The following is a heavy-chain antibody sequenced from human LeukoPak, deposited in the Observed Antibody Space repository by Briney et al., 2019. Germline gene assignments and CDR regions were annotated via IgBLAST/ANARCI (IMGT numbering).Heavy chain of an antibody. Sequence: GGSLRLSCAASGFTFSSYWMSWVRQAPGKGLEWVANIKQDGSEKYYVDSVKGRFTISRDNAKNSLYLRMNSLRAEDTAVYYCARVAEDSSGYHHFGLFWYFDLWGRGTLVTVSS. J-gene: IGHJ2*01. D-gene: IGHD3-22*01. CDR3: ARVAEDSSGYHHFGLFWYFDL. V-gene: IGHV3-7*01. CDR2: IKQDGSEK. CDR1: GFTFSSYW.